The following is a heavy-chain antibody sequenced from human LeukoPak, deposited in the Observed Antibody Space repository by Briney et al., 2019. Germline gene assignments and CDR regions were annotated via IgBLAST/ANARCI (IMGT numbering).Heavy chain of an antibody. J-gene: IGHJ2*01. CDR2: ISSSSSYT. CDR1: GFTFSSYS. D-gene: IGHD7-27*01. V-gene: IGHV3-21*04. CDR3: ARAAGDRIGYHDL. Sequence: PGGSLRLSCAASGFTFSSYSMNWVRQAPGKGLEWVSSISSSSSYTYYAGSVKGRFTISRDNSKNTLYLQMNTLRAEDTAVYYCARAAGDRIGYHDLWGRGTLVTVS.